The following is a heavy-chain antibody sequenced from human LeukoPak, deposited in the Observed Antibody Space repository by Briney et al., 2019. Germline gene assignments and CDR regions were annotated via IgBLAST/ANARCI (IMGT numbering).Heavy chain of an antibody. Sequence: TGGSLRLSCAASGFTFSSYSMNWVRQAPGKGLELVASISSSSSTIYYADSVKGRFTISRDNAKNSLYLQMNSLRAEDTAVYYCARDYDFWSGYPDAFDIWGQGTMVTVSS. CDR3: ARDYDFWSGYPDAFDI. V-gene: IGHV3-48*01. D-gene: IGHD3-3*01. CDR1: GFTFSSYS. CDR2: ISSSSSTI. J-gene: IGHJ3*02.